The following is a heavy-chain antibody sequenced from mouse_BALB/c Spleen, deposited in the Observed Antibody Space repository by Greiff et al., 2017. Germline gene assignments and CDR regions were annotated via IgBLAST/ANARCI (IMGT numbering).Heavy chain of an antibody. D-gene: IGHD1-1*01. CDR1: GFTFSSYA. CDR3: ARGPITTVVVPFDY. CDR2: ISSGGST. Sequence: EVQVVESGGGLVKPGGSLKLSCAASGFTFSSYAMSWVRQTPEKRLEWVASISSGGSTYYPDSVKGRFTISRDNARNILYLQMSSLRSEDTAMYYCARGPITTVVVPFDYWGQGTTLTVSS. V-gene: IGHV5-6-5*01. J-gene: IGHJ2*01.